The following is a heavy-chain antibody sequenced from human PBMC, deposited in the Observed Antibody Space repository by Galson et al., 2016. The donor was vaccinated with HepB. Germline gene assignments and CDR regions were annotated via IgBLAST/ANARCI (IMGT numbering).Heavy chain of an antibody. CDR3: ATAITVAGIFDF. J-gene: IGHJ4*02. CDR2: LFPEDGET. CDR1: GYTLTELP. D-gene: IGHD6-19*01. V-gene: IGHV1-24*01. Sequence: SVKVSCKVIGYTLTELPMHWVRQTPGKGLEWMGGLFPEDGETIYGQKFKGRVTMTEDTSTDTAYMDLSNLRSEDTAVYYCATAITVAGIFDFWGQGTPVTVSS.